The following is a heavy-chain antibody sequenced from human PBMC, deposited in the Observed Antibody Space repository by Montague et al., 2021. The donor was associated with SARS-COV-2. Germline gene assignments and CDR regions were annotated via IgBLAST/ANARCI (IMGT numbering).Heavy chain of an antibody. V-gene: IGHV2-70*01. D-gene: IGHD3-9*01. CDR3: ARIRDYDILTGSYFGFDY. CDR2: IDWDDDK. CDR1: GFSLSTSGMC. J-gene: IGHJ4*02. Sequence: TLTLTCTFSGFSLSTSGMCVSWIRQPPGKALEWLALIDWDDDKYYSTSLKTRLTISKDTSKNQVVLTMTNMDPVDTATYYCARIRDYDILTGSYFGFDYWGQGTLVTVSS.